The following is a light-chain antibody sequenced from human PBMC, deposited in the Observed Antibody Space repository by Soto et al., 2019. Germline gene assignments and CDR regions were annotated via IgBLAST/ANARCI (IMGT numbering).Light chain of an antibody. CDR3: QQYNSYWT. CDR2: DAS. V-gene: IGKV1-5*01. J-gene: IGKJ1*01. Sequence: DIQMTQSPSTLSASVGDRVTITCRASHTISSWLAWFQQKPGKAPKLLIYDASTLESGVPSRFSGSGSGTEFTLTISSLQPDDSATYYCQQYNSYWTFGQGTKVDIK. CDR1: HTISSW.